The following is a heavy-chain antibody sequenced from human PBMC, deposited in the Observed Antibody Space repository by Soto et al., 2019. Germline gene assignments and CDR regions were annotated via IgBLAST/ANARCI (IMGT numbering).Heavy chain of an antibody. CDR3: AKDPAGGGWYLY. Sequence: SDTLSLTCPFSGCSISSYYLSWLRQPPGKGLEWIGYIYYSGSTNYNPSLKSRVTISVDTSKNQFSLKLSSVTAADTAVYYCAKDPAGGGWYLYWGQGTLVTVSA. J-gene: IGHJ4*02. CDR2: IYYSGST. D-gene: IGHD6-19*01. V-gene: IGHV4-59*01. CDR1: GCSISSYY.